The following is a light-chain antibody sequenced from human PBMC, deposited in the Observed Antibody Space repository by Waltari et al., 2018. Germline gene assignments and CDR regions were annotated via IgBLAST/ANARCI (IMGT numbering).Light chain of an antibody. CDR2: AAS. V-gene: IGKV1-39*01. CDR3: QHYGSSPVT. CDR1: QNINSL. Sequence: DIQMTQSPSSLSASVGDRVTITCRASQNINSLLNWYQQKPGRAPKLLIYAASSLHSGVPSRFSGSGSGTDFTLTISRLEPEDFAVYYCQHYGSSPVTFGGGTKVEIK. J-gene: IGKJ4*01.